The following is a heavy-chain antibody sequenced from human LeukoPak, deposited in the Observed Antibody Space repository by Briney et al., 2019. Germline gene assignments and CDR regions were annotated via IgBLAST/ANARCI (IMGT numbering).Heavy chain of an antibody. V-gene: IGHV3-23*01. J-gene: IGHJ4*02. CDR2: ISGSGGST. D-gene: IGHD3-3*01. CDR1: GFTSSSYA. Sequence: GGSLRLSCAASGFTSSSYAMSWVRQAPGKGLEWVSAISGSGGSTYYADSVKGRFTISRDNSKNTLYLQMNSLRAEDTAVYYCAKASEIYYDFWSGYGNWGQGTLVTVSS. CDR3: AKASEIYYDFWSGYGN.